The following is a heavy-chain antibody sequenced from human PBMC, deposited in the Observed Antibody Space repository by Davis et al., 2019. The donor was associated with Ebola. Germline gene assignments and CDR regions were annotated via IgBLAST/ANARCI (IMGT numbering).Heavy chain of an antibody. Sequence: MPGGSLRLSCAVYGGSFSGYYWSWIRQPPGKGLEWIGEINHSGSTNYNPSLKSRVTISVDTSKNQFSLKLSSVTAADTAVYYCARDSKQYDILTGYYSRWFDPWGQGTLVTVSS. CDR1: GGSFSGYY. CDR2: INHSGST. J-gene: IGHJ5*02. V-gene: IGHV4-34*01. CDR3: ARDSKQYDILTGYYSRWFDP. D-gene: IGHD3-9*01.